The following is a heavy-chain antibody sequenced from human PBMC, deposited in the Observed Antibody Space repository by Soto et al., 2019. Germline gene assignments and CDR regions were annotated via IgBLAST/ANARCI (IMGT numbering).Heavy chain of an antibody. CDR2: AHYSGNT. Sequence: SETLSLTCTVSGDSFTGASYYWSWIRQPPGKGLELIGYAHYSGNTNYNPSLESRVTISVDTSKNQFSLALSSVTAADTAVYYCARMLRSSSGTFFDYWGQGNLVTVSS. J-gene: IGHJ4*02. CDR3: ARMLRSSSGTFFDY. CDR1: GDSFTGASYY. D-gene: IGHD6-6*01. V-gene: IGHV4-61*01.